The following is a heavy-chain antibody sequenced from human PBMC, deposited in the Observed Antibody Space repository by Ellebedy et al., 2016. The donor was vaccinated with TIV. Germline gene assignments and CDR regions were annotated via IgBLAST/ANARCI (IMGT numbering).Heavy chain of an antibody. CDR2: IYTSGST. CDR1: GGSISSYY. J-gene: IGHJ3*02. Sequence: MPSETLSLTCTVSGGSISSYYWSWIRQPAGKGLEWIGRIYTSGSTNYNPSLKSRVTMSIDTSKNQFSLKLSSVTAADTAVYYCARDPKQWLVRDAFDIWGQGTMVTVSS. D-gene: IGHD6-19*01. CDR3: ARDPKQWLVRDAFDI. V-gene: IGHV4-4*07.